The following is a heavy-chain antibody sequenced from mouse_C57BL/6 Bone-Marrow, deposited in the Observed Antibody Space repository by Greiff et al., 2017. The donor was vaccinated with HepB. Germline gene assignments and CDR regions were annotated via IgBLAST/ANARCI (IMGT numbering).Heavy chain of an antibody. V-gene: IGHV14-4*01. CDR2: IDPENGDT. Sequence: EVKLMESGAELVRPGASVKLSCTASGFNIKDDYMHWVKQRPEQGLEWIGWIDPENGDTEYASKFQGKATITADTSSNTAYLQLSSLTSEDTAVYYCTTFSITTVSYWGQGTLVTVSA. D-gene: IGHD1-1*01. J-gene: IGHJ3*01. CDR3: TTFSITTVSY. CDR1: GFNIKDDY.